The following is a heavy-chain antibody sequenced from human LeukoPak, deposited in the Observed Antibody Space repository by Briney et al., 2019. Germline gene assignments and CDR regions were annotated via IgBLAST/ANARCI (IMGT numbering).Heavy chain of an antibody. CDR3: ARASHYYDSSGYFVGYFDY. J-gene: IGHJ4*02. CDR1: GFTFSSYD. Sequence: GGSLRLSCAASGFTFSSYDMPWVRQATGKGLEWVSAIGTAGDTYYPGSVKGRFTISRENAKNSLYLQMNSLRAGDTAVYYCARASHYYDSSGYFVGYFDYWGQGTLVTVSS. V-gene: IGHV3-13*01. D-gene: IGHD3-22*01. CDR2: IGTAGDT.